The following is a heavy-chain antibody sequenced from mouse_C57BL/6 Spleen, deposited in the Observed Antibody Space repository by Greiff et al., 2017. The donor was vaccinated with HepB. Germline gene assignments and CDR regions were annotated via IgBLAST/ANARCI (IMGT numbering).Heavy chain of an antibody. D-gene: IGHD2-4*01. V-gene: IGHV2-3*01. J-gene: IGHJ3*01. Sequence: VMLVESGPGLVAPSQSLSITCTVSGFSLTSYGVSWVRQPPGKGLEWLGVIWGDGSTNYHSALISRLSISKDNSKSQVFLKLNSLQTDDTATYYCAKVNYDYGEAWFAYWGQGTLVTVSA. CDR3: AKVNYDYGEAWFAY. CDR1: GFSLTSYG. CDR2: IWGDGST.